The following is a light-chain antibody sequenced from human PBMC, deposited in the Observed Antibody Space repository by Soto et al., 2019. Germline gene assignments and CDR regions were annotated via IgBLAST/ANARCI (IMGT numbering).Light chain of an antibody. CDR1: QSVSSSY. Sequence: EIVLTQSPGTLSLSPGERATLSCRASQSVSSSYLAWYQQKPGQAPRLLIYGASSRATGIPDRFSGSGSGTDFTLTISRLEPEDFAVYYCQQYVSSVKTFGQGTKVEIK. J-gene: IGKJ1*01. CDR2: GAS. CDR3: QQYVSSVKT. V-gene: IGKV3-20*01.